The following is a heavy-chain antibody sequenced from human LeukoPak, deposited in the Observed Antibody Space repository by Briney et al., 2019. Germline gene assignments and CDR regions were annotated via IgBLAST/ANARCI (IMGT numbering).Heavy chain of an antibody. CDR2: ISYTGDKS. D-gene: IGHD3-10*01. CDR3: AKDLRNSGSPYGPHY. CDR1: GFTFNFYT. Sequence: GGSLRLSCAASGFTFNFYTFHWARQAPGKGLEWVASISYTGDKSDYADSVKGRFTISRDNSRSTVFVQMNSLRPEDTAMYYCAKDLRNSGSPYGPHYWGRGTLVIVS. V-gene: IGHV3-30-3*01. J-gene: IGHJ4*02.